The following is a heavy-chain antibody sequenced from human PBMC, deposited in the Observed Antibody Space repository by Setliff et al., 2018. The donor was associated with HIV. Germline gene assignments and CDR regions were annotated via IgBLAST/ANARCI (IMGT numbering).Heavy chain of an antibody. D-gene: IGHD1-7*01. CDR2: IYHSGST. CDR3: ARDLSHRTTGYYYGTDV. J-gene: IGHJ6*02. CDR1: GGSISSSNW. V-gene: IGHV4-4*02. Sequence: PSETLSLTCAVSGGSISSSNWWSWVRQPPGKGLEWIGEIYHSGSTNYNPSLKSRVTISVDKSKNQFSLKLSSVTAADTAVYYCARDLSHRTTGYYYGTDVWGQGTTVTVS.